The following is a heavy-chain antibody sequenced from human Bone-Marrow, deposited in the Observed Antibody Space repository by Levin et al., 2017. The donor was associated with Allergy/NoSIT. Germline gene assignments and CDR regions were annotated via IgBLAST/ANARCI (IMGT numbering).Heavy chain of an antibody. D-gene: IGHD3-22*01. Sequence: GESLKISCAVSGFSFSTYGMHWVRQAPGKGLEWVSLISSVGSEKYYTDSVKGRFTISRDNSKNTLFLQMNSLRPEDTAVYYCARDRRDSSGYYTHFDYWGQGILVTVSS. V-gene: IGHV3-30*04. CDR3: ARDRRDSSGYYTHFDY. J-gene: IGHJ4*02. CDR1: GFSFSTYG. CDR2: ISSVGSEK.